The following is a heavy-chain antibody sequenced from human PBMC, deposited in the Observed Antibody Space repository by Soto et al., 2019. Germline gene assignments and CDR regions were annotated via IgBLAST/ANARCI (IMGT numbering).Heavy chain of an antibody. CDR3: ARPNPSTSLLHGMDV. J-gene: IGHJ6*02. Sequence: GGSLRLSCAASGFTFSSYSMNWVRQAPGKGLEWVSSISSSSSYIYYADSVKGRFTISRDNAKNSLYLQMNSLRAEDTAVYYCARPNPSTSLLHGMDVWGQGTTVTVSS. CDR2: ISSSSSYI. CDR1: GFTFSSYS. V-gene: IGHV3-21*01. D-gene: IGHD2-2*01.